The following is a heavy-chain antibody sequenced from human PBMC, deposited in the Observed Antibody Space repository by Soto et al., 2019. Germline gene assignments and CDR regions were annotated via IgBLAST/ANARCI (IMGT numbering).Heavy chain of an antibody. CDR2: IWYDGSNK. J-gene: IGHJ2*01. Sequence: QVQLVESGGGVGQPGRSLRLSCAASGFTFSSYGMHWVRQAPGKGLEWVAVIWYDGSNKYYADSVKGRFTISRDNSKNTLYLQMNSLRAEDTAVYYCARDVRTGNSSGWPRLPYFDLWGRGTLVTVSS. D-gene: IGHD6-19*01. CDR1: GFTFSSYG. CDR3: ARDVRTGNSSGWPRLPYFDL. V-gene: IGHV3-33*01.